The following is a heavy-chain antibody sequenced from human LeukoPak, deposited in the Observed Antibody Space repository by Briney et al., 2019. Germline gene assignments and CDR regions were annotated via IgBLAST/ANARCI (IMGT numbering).Heavy chain of an antibody. CDR2: IKQDGSDK. D-gene: IGHD5-18*01. J-gene: IGHJ4*02. CDR1: GFTFSSYW. Sequence: GGSLRLSCAASGFTFSSYWMTWVRQAPGKGLEWGANIKQDGSDKAYVDSVKGRFTISRDNAKNSLYLQMNSLRAEDTAVYYCARCVAAIDYWGQGTLVTVSS. CDR3: ARCVAAIDY. V-gene: IGHV3-7*05.